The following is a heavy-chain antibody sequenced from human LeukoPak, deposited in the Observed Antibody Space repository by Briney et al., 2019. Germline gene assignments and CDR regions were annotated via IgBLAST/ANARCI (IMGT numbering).Heavy chain of an antibody. CDR3: ACMLPLHY. D-gene: IGHD2-8*01. V-gene: IGHV3-48*01. J-gene: IGHJ4*02. CDR1: GFTFSSYS. CDR2: ISSSSSTI. Sequence: SGGSLRLSCAAAGFTFSSYSMNWVRQAPGKGLEWVSYISSSSSTIYYADSVKGRFTISRDNAKNSQYLQMNSLRAQDTAVYYCACMLPLHYWGQGTLVTVSS.